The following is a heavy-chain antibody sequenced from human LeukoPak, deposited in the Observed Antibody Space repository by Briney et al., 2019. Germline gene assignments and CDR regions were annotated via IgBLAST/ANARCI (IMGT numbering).Heavy chain of an antibody. CDR1: GLTFSSYA. V-gene: IGHV3-48*02. Sequence: GGSLRLSCAASGLTFSSYAVTWVRQAPGKGLEWVSYFGWSGTTIYYADSVKGRFTISRDSARNSLYLQMNSLRDEDSAVYYCARDSGSGWSNDYWGQGTLVTVSS. J-gene: IGHJ4*02. CDR2: FGWSGTTI. CDR3: ARDSGSGWSNDY. D-gene: IGHD6-19*01.